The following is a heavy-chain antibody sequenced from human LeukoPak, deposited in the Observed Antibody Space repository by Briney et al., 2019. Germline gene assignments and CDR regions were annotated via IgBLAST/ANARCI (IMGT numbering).Heavy chain of an antibody. Sequence: GGSLRLSCAASGFTISSYWMTWVRQAPGKGLEWVASIKQDGSEREYVGSVKGRFTISRDNAKNSLYLQMNSLRAEDTAVYYCARAEYCGGDCYSASRAEYYLHWGQGTLVTVSS. J-gene: IGHJ1*01. CDR3: ARAEYCGGDCYSASRAEYYLH. V-gene: IGHV3-7*01. D-gene: IGHD2-21*01. CDR2: IKQDGSER. CDR1: GFTISSYW.